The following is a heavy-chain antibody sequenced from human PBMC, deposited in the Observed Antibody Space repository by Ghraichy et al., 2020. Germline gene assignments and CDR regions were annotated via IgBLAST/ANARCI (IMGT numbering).Heavy chain of an antibody. J-gene: IGHJ4*02. CDR3: AGLIGGWNDRWNFDY. CDR2: IRYDGSNK. D-gene: IGHD1-1*01. V-gene: IGHV3-30*02. Sequence: GGSLRLSCAASGFTFSSYGMHWVRQAPGKGLEWVAFIRYDGSNKYYADSVKGRFTISRDNSKNTLYLQMNSLRAEDTAVYYCAGLIGGWNDRWNFDYWGQGTLVTVSS. CDR1: GFTFSSYG.